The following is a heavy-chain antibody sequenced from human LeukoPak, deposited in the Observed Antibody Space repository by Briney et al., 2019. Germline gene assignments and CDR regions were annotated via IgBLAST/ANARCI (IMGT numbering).Heavy chain of an antibody. CDR2: ISAYNGNT. Sequence: GASVKVSCKASGYTFTSYGISWVRQAPGQGLEWMGWISAYNGNTNYAQKLQGRVTMTTDTSTSTAYMELRSLRSDDTAVYYCARVSSGYDVGHFDYWGQGTLVTVSS. CDR1: GYTFTSYG. D-gene: IGHD5-12*01. CDR3: ARVSSGYDVGHFDY. J-gene: IGHJ4*02. V-gene: IGHV1-18*01.